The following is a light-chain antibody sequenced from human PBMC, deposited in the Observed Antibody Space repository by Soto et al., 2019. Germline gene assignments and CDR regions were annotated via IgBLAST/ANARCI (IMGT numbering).Light chain of an antibody. CDR1: QSISTY. V-gene: IGKV1-39*01. CDR2: AAS. CDR3: QQSYSPPRT. Sequence: DIQMTQSPSSLSASVGDRVTITCRASQSISTYLNWYQQKVGKAPKLLIYAASSLQRGAPSRFSSRASGTYFPPTISRLQPEDFATYYRQQSYSPPRTFGQGTKLEIK. J-gene: IGKJ2*02.